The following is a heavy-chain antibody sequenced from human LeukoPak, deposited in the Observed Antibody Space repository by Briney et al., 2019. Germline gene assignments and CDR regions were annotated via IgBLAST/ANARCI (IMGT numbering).Heavy chain of an antibody. V-gene: IGHV4-34*01. CDR3: ARGRGSSTSCYGY. CDR2: INHSGST. J-gene: IGHJ4*02. D-gene: IGHD2-2*01. CDR1: GGSFSGYY. Sequence: SETLSLTCAVCGGSFSGYYWSWIRQPPGKGLEWIGEINHSGSTNYNPSLKSRVTISVDTSKNQFSLKLSSVTAADTAVYYCARGRGSSTSCYGYWGQGTLVTVSS.